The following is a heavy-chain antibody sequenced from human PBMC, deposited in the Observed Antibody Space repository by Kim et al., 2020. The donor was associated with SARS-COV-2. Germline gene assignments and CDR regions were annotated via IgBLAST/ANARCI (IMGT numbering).Heavy chain of an antibody. D-gene: IGHD4-17*01. J-gene: IGHJ2*01. Sequence: QKFQGRVTITADESTSTAYMELSRLRSEDTAVYYCARGGYGDYNDWYFDLWGRGTLVTVSS. CDR3: ARGGYGDYNDWYFDL. V-gene: IGHV1-69*01.